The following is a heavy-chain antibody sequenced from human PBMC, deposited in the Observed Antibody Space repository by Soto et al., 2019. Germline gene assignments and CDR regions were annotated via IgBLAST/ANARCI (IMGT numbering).Heavy chain of an antibody. CDR2: IYHSGIT. J-gene: IGHJ6*02. D-gene: IGHD5-12*01. Sequence: SETLSLTCAVSGGSISGGGYSWSWIRQPPGKGLEWLGYIYHSGITYYNPSLKSRLTISIDRSKNQFSLRLRSVTAADTALYYCARTGYEYNFYYGMDVWGQGTTVTVSS. CDR3: ARTGYEYNFYYGMDV. V-gene: IGHV4-30-2*01. CDR1: GGSISGGGYS.